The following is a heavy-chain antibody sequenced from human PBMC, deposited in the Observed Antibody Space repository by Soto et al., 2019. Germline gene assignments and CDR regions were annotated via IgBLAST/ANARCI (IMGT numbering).Heavy chain of an antibody. D-gene: IGHD5-12*01. Sequence: EVQLSESGGGLVQPGGSLRLSCAASGFTFSNYAMNWVRQAPGKGLEWVSTISSSSGSTYYADSVKGRFTISRDNSKNFLYLQMNSLRGDDTAVYYCAKVGSERYSGQHSDYWGQGTLVTISS. CDR1: GFTFSNYA. J-gene: IGHJ4*02. CDR2: ISSSSGST. CDR3: AKVGSERYSGQHSDY. V-gene: IGHV3-23*01.